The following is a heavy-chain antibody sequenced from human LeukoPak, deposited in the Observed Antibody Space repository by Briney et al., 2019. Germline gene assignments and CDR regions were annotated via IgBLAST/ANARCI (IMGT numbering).Heavy chain of an antibody. J-gene: IGHJ4*02. CDR1: GFTLSSYE. Sequence: GGSLRLSCTVSGFTLSSYEMSWIRQAPGKSLEWVSSIDYSGGSSYYADSVKGRYTISRDNSKNTLYLQMNSLRAEDTAVYYCARRAGAYSHPYDYWGQGTLVTVSS. V-gene: IGHV3-23*01. CDR2: IDYSGGSS. D-gene: IGHD4/OR15-4a*01. CDR3: ARRAGAYSHPYDY.